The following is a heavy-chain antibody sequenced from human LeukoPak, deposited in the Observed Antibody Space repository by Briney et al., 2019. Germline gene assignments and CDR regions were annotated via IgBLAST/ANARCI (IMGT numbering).Heavy chain of an antibody. CDR2: INTGNGNT. CDR3: AREALWFGHAFDI. J-gene: IGHJ3*02. D-gene: IGHD3-10*01. Sequence: ASVKVSCKASGYTFTTYAMHWVRQAPGQRLEWMGWINTGNGNTKYSQKFQGRVTITRDTSASTAYMELSSLRSEDTAVYYCAREALWFGHAFDIWGQGTMVTVSS. CDR1: GYTFTTYA. V-gene: IGHV1-3*04.